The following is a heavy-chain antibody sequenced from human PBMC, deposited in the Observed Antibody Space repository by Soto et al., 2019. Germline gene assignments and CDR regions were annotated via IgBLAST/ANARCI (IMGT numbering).Heavy chain of an antibody. V-gene: IGHV3-15*01. CDR1: GFTFSNAW. CDR3: AKDGGFSIAARGWFDL. D-gene: IGHD6-6*01. CDR2: IKSKTDGGTT. Sequence: PGGSLRLSCAASGFTFSNAWMSWVRQAPGKGLEWVGRIKSKTDGGTTDYAAPVKGRFTISRDDSKNTLYLQMNSLKTEDTAVYYCAKDGGFSIAARGWFDLWGQGTLDTVSS. J-gene: IGHJ5*02.